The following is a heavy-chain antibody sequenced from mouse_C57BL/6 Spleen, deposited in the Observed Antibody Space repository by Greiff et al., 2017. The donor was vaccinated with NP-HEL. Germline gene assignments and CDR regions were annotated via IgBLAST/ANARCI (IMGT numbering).Heavy chain of an antibody. CDR2: ISSGSSTI. D-gene: IGHD2-5*01. V-gene: IGHV5-17*01. J-gene: IGHJ2*01. CDR3: ARGTWSNPDY. Sequence: EVQLVESGGGLVKPGGSLKLSCAASGFTFSDYGMHWVRQAPEKGLEWVAYISSGSSTIYYADTVKGRFTISRDNAKNTLFLQRTSLRSEDTAMYYCARGTWSNPDYWGKGTTLTVSS. CDR1: GFTFSDYG.